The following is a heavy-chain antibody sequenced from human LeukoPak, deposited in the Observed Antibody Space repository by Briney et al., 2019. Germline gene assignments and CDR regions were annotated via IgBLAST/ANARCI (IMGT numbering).Heavy chain of an antibody. CDR1: GYTLTELS. V-gene: IGHV1-24*01. CDR3: ATPPVLRYFDWLPHTHWCFDL. Sequence: ASVKVSCKVSGYTLTELSMHWVRQAPGKGLEWMGGFDPEDGETIYAQKFQGRVTMTEDTSTDTAYMELSSLRSEDTAVYYCATPPVLRYFDWLPHTHWCFDLWGRGTLVTVSS. D-gene: IGHD3-9*01. CDR2: FDPEDGET. J-gene: IGHJ2*01.